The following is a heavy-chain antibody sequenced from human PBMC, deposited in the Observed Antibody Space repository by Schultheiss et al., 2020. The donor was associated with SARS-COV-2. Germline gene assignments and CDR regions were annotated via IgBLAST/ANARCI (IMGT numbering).Heavy chain of an antibody. J-gene: IGHJ4*02. D-gene: IGHD3-10*01. CDR2: IGTAGDT. CDR1: GFTFSSYD. Sequence: GGSLRLSCAASGFTFSSYDMHWVRQATGKGLEWVSAIGTAGDTYYPGSVKGRFTISRENAKNSLYLQMNSLRAGDTAVYYCAKVSGSGTYYPDDFDYWGQGTLVTVS. V-gene: IGHV3-13*01. CDR3: AKVSGSGTYYPDDFDY.